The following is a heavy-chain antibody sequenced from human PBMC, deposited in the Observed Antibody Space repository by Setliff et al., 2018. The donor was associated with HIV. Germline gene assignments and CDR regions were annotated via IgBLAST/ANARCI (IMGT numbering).Heavy chain of an antibody. J-gene: IGHJ4*02. CDR2: IYNSGST. Sequence: PSETLSLTCTVSGGSISSGNYYWSWIRQPAGKGLEWIGRIYNSGSTNYNPSLKSRVTISVDTSKSQFSLKLTSVTAADTGVYYCVRDSYQYCGGDCLSSFDYWSQGIQVTVSS. CDR3: VRDSYQYCGGDCLSSFDY. V-gene: IGHV4-61*02. CDR1: GGSISSGNYY. D-gene: IGHD2-21*02.